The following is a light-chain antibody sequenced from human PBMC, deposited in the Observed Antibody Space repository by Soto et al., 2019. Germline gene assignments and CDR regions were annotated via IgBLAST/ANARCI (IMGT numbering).Light chain of an antibody. V-gene: IGKV1-5*03. CDR3: QQYNDYQYT. Sequence: DIQMTQSPSTLSASVGDRVTITCRASQSITTWLAWYQQKPGKAPKLLIYKATNLQSGVPSRFSGSGSGTECRLTINSVQPEDFEIYYCQQYNDYQYTFGQGAKLEIK. CDR2: KAT. J-gene: IGKJ2*01. CDR1: QSITTW.